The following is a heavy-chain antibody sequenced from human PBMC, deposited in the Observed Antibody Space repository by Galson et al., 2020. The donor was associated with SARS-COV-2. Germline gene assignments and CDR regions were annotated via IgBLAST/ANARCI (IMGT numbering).Heavy chain of an antibody. CDR2: IDPSDSYT. D-gene: IGHD3-9*01. Sequence: GESQKISCKGSGYSFTSYWISWVRQMPGKGLEWMGRIDPSDSYTNYSPSFQGHVTISADKSISTAYLQWSSLKASDTAMYYCARHLGRDYDILTGFRYGMDVWGQGTTVTVSS. V-gene: IGHV5-10-1*01. CDR1: GYSFTSYW. CDR3: ARHLGRDYDILTGFRYGMDV. J-gene: IGHJ6*02.